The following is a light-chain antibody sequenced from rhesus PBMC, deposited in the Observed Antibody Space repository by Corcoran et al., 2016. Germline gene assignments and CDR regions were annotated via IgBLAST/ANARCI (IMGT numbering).Light chain of an antibody. CDR1: QGISSW. V-gene: IGKV1-22*01. Sequence: DIQMTQSPSSLSASVGDKVTITCRASQGISSWLAGYQQKPGKDPKLLIYKASSLQSGVPSRFSGSGSGTDFTLPISSLHPEDFATYYCLQYSSSPYSFGQGTKVEIK. CDR2: KAS. J-gene: IGKJ2*01. CDR3: LQYSSSPYS.